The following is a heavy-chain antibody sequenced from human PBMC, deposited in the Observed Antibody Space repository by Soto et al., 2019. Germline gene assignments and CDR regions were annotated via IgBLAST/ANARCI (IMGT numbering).Heavy chain of an antibody. V-gene: IGHV3-23*01. CDR2: INGGGGGT. CDR1: GFTFNNYV. Sequence: EVQILESGGGLVQPGGSLRLSCAASGFTFNNYVMTWFRQAPGRGLEWVSSINGGGGGTYYADSVKGRFTISRDNSLDTLYLQMNSLGVEDTAVYYCAKEGRAGGADYWGQGTLVTVSS. J-gene: IGHJ4*02. D-gene: IGHD3-10*01. CDR3: AKEGRAGGADY.